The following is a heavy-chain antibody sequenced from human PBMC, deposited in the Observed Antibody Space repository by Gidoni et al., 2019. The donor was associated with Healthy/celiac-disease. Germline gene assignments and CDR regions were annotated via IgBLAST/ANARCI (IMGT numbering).Heavy chain of an antibody. CDR3: AGPLRPVDYYYYGMDV. V-gene: IGHV4-4*02. Sequence: QVQLQESGPGLVKPSGPLSLTCDVSGGSLSSSHRWSWVRQPPGKGLEWIGEIYHRGSTNYNPSLKSRVTISVDKSKNQFSLKLSSVTAADTAVYYCAGPLRPVDYYYYGMDVWGQGTTVTVSS. J-gene: IGHJ6*02. D-gene: IGHD4-17*01. CDR2: IYHRGST. CDR1: GGSLSSSHR.